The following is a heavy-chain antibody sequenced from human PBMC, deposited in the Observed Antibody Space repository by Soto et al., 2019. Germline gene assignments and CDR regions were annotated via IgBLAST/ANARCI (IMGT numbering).Heavy chain of an antibody. CDR2: IHGSAGGA. CDR1: GFTFSSYA. D-gene: IGHD2-21*02. V-gene: IGHV3-23*01. Sequence: EMQLLGSGGGLVEPGGSLRLSCAASGFTFSSYAMTWVRQAPGKGLEWVSSIHGSAGGAYYSDSVKGRFTFSRADSQKTLFLQMTSLRVDDTAIYYCAKDAVSANGEWDWFDPWGQGILVTVSS. J-gene: IGHJ5*02. CDR3: AKDAVSANGEWDWFDP.